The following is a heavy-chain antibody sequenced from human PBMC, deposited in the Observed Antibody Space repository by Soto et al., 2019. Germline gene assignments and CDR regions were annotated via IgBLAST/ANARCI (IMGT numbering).Heavy chain of an antibody. CDR3: AKDQDYGDYVWLGVGEDY. V-gene: IGHV3-23*01. D-gene: IGHD4-17*01. Sequence: EVQLLESGGGLVQPGGSLRLSCAASGFTFSSYAMSWVRQAPGKGLEWVSAISGSGGSTYYADSVKGRFTISRDNSKNTLYLQMNSLRAEDTAVYYCAKDQDYGDYVWLGVGEDYWGQGTLVTVSS. CDR2: ISGSGGST. CDR1: GFTFSSYA. J-gene: IGHJ4*02.